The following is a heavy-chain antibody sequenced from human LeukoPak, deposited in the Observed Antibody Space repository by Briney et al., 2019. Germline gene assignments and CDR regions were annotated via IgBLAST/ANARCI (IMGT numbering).Heavy chain of an antibody. Sequence: GGSLRLSCAASGFTVSSNYMSWVRQAPGKGLEWVSVIYSGGSTYYADSVKGRFTISRDNSKNTLYLQMNSLRAEDTAVYYCARSLGGELLFDYWGQGTLVTASS. CDR2: IYSGGST. J-gene: IGHJ4*02. V-gene: IGHV3-53*01. D-gene: IGHD1-26*01. CDR1: GFTVSSNY. CDR3: ARSLGGELLFDY.